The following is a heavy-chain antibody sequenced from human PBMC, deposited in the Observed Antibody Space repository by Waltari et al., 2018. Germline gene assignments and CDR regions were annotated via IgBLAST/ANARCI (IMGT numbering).Heavy chain of an antibody. J-gene: IGHJ4*02. V-gene: IGHV3-30*18. CDR2: ITDDGSNK. D-gene: IGHD6-19*01. CDR3: ANGGYSSAWYLGGFDY. Sequence: QVHLVESGGDVVQPGRSLRLSCDTSGFTFSRYGMHWVRQAPGQGLEWVAFITDDGSNKYYADSVKGRLTISRENVKNTVYVQMNRLRPEDTAVYYCANGGYSSAWYLGGFDYWGQGTLVTVAS. CDR1: GFTFSRYG.